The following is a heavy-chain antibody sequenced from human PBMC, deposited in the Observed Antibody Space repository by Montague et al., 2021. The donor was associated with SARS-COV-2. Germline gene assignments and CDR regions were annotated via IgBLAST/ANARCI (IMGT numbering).Heavy chain of an antibody. CDR2: INHSGST. D-gene: IGHD6-13*01. CDR1: GGSFSGYY. V-gene: IGHV4-34*01. CDR3: ARVGRQQLVRLSGMDV. Sequence: SETRSLTCAVYGGSFSGYYWSWIRQPPGKGLEWIGGINHSGSTNXNPSLKSRVTISVDTSKNQFSLKLSSVTAADTAVYYCARVGRQQLVRLSGMDVWGQGTTVTVSS. J-gene: IGHJ6*02.